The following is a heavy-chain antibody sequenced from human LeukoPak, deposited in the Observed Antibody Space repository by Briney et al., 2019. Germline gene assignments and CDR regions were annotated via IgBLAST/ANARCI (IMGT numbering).Heavy chain of an antibody. Sequence: GGSLRLSCAASGFTFSSYGMHWVRQAPGKGLEWVAVISYDGSNKYYADSVKGRFTISRDNSKNTLYLQMNSLRAEDTAVYYCASHGSGSYQGPIGYWGQGTLVTVSS. D-gene: IGHD3-10*01. CDR2: ISYDGSNK. CDR1: GFTFSSYG. J-gene: IGHJ4*02. CDR3: ASHGSGSYQGPIGY. V-gene: IGHV3-30*03.